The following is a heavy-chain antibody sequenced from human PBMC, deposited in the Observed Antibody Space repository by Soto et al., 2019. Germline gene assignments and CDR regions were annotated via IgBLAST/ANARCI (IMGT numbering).Heavy chain of an antibody. CDR1: GGSITSGNSYS. CDR3: ARAVAPYLGTLFDP. CDR2: ISRSGST. V-gene: IGHV4-30-2*01. D-gene: IGHD3-16*01. J-gene: IGHJ5*02. Sequence: QLQLQESGSGLVKPSQTLSLTCTVSGGSITSGNSYSWSWIRQPPGKGLEWIGSISRSGSTSYNPSLKGRVTMSVDKSKNQFSLKLSSVTAADTAVYSCARAVAPYLGTLFDPWGQGTLVIVSS.